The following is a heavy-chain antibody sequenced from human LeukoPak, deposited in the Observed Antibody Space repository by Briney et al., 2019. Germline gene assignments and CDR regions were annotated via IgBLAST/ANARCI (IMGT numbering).Heavy chain of an antibody. J-gene: IGHJ4*02. CDR2: INPNSGGK. D-gene: IGHD3-10*01. V-gene: IGHV1-2*02. Sequence: GASVKVSCKSSGYTFTSYAMHWVRQAPGQGLAWMGWINPNSGGKNYAQRFQGSVTTTKDTSISTAYMELSRLRSDDTAVYYCARARWFGELFPLHWGQGTLVTVSS. CDR3: ARARWFGELFPLH. CDR1: GYTFTSYA.